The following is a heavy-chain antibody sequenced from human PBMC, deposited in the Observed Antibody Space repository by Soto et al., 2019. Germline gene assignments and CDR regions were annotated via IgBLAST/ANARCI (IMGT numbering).Heavy chain of an antibody. D-gene: IGHD1-1*01. CDR2: TYYMSKLXX. V-gene: IGHV6-1*01. CDR3: ARISFNRTPL. J-gene: IGHJ4*02. Sequence: SQTLSLTCAISWYSVSSNIAAWNWIRQSPSRGLDWLASTYYMSKLXXDYAVSLXXRRVMSPDTSXNQFSSHLNSVTPDYXAVYYCARISFNRTPLWCPGTLVTVSS. CDR1: WYSVSSNIAA.